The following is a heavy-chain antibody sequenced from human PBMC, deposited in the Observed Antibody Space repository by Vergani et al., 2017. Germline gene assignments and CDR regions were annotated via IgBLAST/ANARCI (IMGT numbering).Heavy chain of an antibody. CDR1: GFTFSSYW. J-gene: IGHJ4*02. V-gene: IGHV3-7*01. CDR2: IKQDGSEK. CDR3: ARDLLEMDTAY. D-gene: IGHD5-18*01. Sequence: EVQLVESGGGLVQPGGSLRLSCAASGFTFSSYWMSWVRQAPGKGLEWVANIKQDGSEKDYADSVKGRCTISRDNAKNSLYLQMNSLRAEETAVYYGARDLLEMDTAYWGQGTLVTVSS.